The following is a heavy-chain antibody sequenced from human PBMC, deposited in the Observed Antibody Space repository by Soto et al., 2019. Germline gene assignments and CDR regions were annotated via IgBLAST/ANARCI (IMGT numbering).Heavy chain of an antibody. CDR2: IYYSGST. D-gene: IGHD1-26*01. CDR3: ARTSHYGSYYFDY. CDR1: GGSVSSGSYY. V-gene: IGHV4-61*01. J-gene: IGHJ4*02. Sequence: PSETLSLTCTVSGGSVSSGSYYWSWIRQPPGKGLEWIGYIYYSGSTNYNPSLKSRVTISVDTSKNQFSLKLSSVTAADTAVYYCARTSHYGSYYFDYWGQGTLVTVSS.